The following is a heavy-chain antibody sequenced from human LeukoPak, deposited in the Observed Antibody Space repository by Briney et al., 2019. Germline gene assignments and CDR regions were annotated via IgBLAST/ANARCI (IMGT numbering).Heavy chain of an antibody. V-gene: IGHV3-21*01. J-gene: IGHJ4*02. CDR1: GFTFSSYS. Sequence: KPGGSLRLSCAASGFTFSSYSRNWVRQAPGKGLEWVSSISSSSSYIYYADSVKGRFTISRDNAKNSLYLQMNSLRAEDTAVYYCARGSSGCPDYWGQGTLVTVSS. CDR3: ARGSSGCPDY. CDR2: ISSSSSYI. D-gene: IGHD6-19*01.